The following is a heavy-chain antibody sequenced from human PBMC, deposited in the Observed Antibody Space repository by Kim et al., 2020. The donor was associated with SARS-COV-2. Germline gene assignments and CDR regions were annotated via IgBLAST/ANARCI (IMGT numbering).Heavy chain of an antibody. CDR3: ARDLRAVAGTWVGYFDP. CDR1: GGTMSSYY. Sequence: SETLSLTCSVSGGTMSSYYWTWIRQPPGKGLEWIGNMYDGGTTNYNPSLKSRVTISIDTSKNQFSLKLTSVTAADTAIYYCARDLRAVAGTWVGYFDPWGQGTLAT. J-gene: IGHJ5*02. V-gene: IGHV4-59*01. CDR2: MYDGGTT. D-gene: IGHD6-19*01.